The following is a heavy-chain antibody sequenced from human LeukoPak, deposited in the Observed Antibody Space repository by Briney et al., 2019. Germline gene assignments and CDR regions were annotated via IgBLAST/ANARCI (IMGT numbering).Heavy chain of an antibody. CDR2: IYYSGST. CDR1: GGSISSGGYY. D-gene: IGHD1-26*01. CDR3: ARGSSDYVDY. Sequence: SETLSLTCTVSGGSISSGGYYWSWIRQHPGKGLEWIGYIYYSGSTYYNPSLKSRVTISVDTSKNQFSLKLSSVTAADTAVYYCARGSSDYVDYWGQGTLVTVSS. V-gene: IGHV4-31*03. J-gene: IGHJ4*02.